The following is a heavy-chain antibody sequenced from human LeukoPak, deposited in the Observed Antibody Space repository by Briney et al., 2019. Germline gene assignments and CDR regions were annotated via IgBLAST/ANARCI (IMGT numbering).Heavy chain of an antibody. CDR3: ARGRYDYVWGALDLDGY. Sequence: PGGSLRLSCVASGFTVSTNYMSWVRQAPGKGLECVSVLYSGGITYYPDSVKGRFTTSRDNAKNSLYLQMNSLRAEDTAVYYCARGRYDYVWGALDLDGYWGQGTLVTVSS. D-gene: IGHD3-16*01. J-gene: IGHJ4*02. V-gene: IGHV3-53*01. CDR2: LYSGGIT. CDR1: GFTVSTNY.